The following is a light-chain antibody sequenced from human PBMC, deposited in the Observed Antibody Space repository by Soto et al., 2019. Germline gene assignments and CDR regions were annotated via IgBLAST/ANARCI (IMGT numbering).Light chain of an antibody. V-gene: IGKV1-33*01. CDR1: QSISRY. Sequence: IQMTQSPSSLSASVGDRITITCRASQSISRYLNWYQHKPGKAPKLLINAASSLERGVPSRFSGGGSGTDFTFTISSLQHEDIATYYCQQYDNLPLTFGPGTKVDIK. CDR3: QQYDNLPLT. J-gene: IGKJ3*01. CDR2: AAS.